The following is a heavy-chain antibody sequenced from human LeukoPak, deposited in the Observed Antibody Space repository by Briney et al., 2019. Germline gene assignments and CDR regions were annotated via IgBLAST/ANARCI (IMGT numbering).Heavy chain of an antibody. D-gene: IGHD3-10*02. V-gene: IGHV3-48*03. CDR3: AELGITMFGGV. CDR2: ISSSGSTI. Sequence: GGSLSLSCAASGFTFSSYYMNWVRQSRGGGREGVLYISSSGSTIYYADSVKGIFTISRENAEISLYLKMNTLRAEDAGVFYCAELGITMFGGVWGKGTTVTISS. CDR1: GFTFSSYY. J-gene: IGHJ6*04.